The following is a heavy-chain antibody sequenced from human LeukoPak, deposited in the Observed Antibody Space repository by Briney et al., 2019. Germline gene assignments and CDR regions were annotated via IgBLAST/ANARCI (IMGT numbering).Heavy chain of an antibody. J-gene: IGHJ4*02. Sequence: QPGGSLRLSCAASGFTFSSYAMSWVRQAPGKGLEWVSAISGSGGSTYYADSVKGRFTISRDDSKNTLYLQMNSLRAEDTAVYYCARDRSPFVYNLRRVYFDYWGQGTLVTVSS. CDR1: GFTFSSYA. CDR2: ISGSGGST. CDR3: ARDRSPFVYNLRRVYFDY. V-gene: IGHV3-23*01. D-gene: IGHD4-17*01.